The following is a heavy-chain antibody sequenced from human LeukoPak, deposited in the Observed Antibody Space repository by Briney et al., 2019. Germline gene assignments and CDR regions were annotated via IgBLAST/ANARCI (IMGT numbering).Heavy chain of an antibody. V-gene: IGHV3-48*04. CDR2: ISETI. CDR1: GFVFSRDS. CDR3: VREVGRPKTFYFDS. J-gene: IGHJ4*02. Sequence: GGSLRLSCIASGFVFSRDSMNWVRQAPGKGLEWVAHISETIYYADSVQGRFTISRDNAKNSLYLQMSNLRVDDTAMYYCVREVGRPKTFYFDSWGRGTPVTVSS. D-gene: IGHD3-16*01.